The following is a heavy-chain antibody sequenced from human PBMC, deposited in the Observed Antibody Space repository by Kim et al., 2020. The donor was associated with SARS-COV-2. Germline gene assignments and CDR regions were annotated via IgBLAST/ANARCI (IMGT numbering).Heavy chain of an antibody. CDR1: GYTFTGSY. Sequence: ASVKVSCKAYGYTFTGSYMHWVRQAPGQGLEWMGRINPTSGDTRYAQNFQARVTMTRDTSISTAYMELSSLRSDDTAVYYCAKRSGDTLDYWGQGTLVTVSS. CDR2: INPTSGDT. V-gene: IGHV1-2*06. CDR3: AKRSGDTLDY. J-gene: IGHJ4*02. D-gene: IGHD3-3*01.